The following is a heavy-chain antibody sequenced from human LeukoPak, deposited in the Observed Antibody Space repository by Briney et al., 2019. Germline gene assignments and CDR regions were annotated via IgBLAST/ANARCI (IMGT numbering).Heavy chain of an antibody. D-gene: IGHD1/OR15-1a*01. V-gene: IGHV1-69*01. J-gene: IGHJ4*02. CDR2: IIPIFGTA. CDR1: GGTFSSYA. CDR3: ARWDGNNYFDY. Sequence: RASVKVSCKASGGTFSSYAISWVRQAPGQGLEWMGGIIPIFGTANYAQKFQGRVTITADESTSTAYMELSSLRSEDTAVYYCARWDGNNYFDYWGQGTLVTVSS.